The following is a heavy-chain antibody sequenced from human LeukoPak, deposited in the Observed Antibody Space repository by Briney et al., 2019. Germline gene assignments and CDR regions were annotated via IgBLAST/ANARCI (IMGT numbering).Heavy chain of an antibody. CDR2: INSDGSEG. D-gene: IGHD6-6*01. J-gene: IGHJ3*01. Sequence: GGSLSLLCGVSGFTFSGFWMIWSREAPGKGLEWVASINSDGSEGYYADVVKGRFTISRDNAKNSLYLQINSLRAEDTAVYYCARSSYSSSSSVWGQGTMVTVSS. CDR1: GFTFSGFW. V-gene: IGHV3-7*03. CDR3: ARSSYSSSSSV.